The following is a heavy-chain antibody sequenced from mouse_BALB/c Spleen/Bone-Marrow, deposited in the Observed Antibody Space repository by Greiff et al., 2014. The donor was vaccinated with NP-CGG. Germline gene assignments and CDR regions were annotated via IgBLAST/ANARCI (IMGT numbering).Heavy chain of an antibody. CDR3: AHDAPFAY. Sequence: EVQLQQSGAELVKPGASVKLSRTTSGFNIKDTYIHWVKQRPEQGLEWIGRIDPANGNTKYDPEFQGKVTITADTSSNTAYLHLSSLTSEDTAVYSCAHDAPFAYWGQGTLVTVSA. V-gene: IGHV14-3*02. CDR2: IDPANGNT. J-gene: IGHJ3*01. D-gene: IGHD2-3*01. CDR1: GFNIKDTY.